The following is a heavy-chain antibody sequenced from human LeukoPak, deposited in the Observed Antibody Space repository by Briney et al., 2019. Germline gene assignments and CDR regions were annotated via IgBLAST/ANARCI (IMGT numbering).Heavy chain of an antibody. CDR2: ISGSGGST. CDR3: AKTAYDILTGYYSRYGYFQH. CDR1: GFTFSSYW. Sequence: GGSLRLSCAASGFTFSSYWMSWVRQAPGKGLEWVSAISGSGGSTYYADSVKGRFTISRDNSKNTLYLQMNSLRAEDTAVYYCAKTAYDILTGYYSRYGYFQHWGQGTLVTVSS. J-gene: IGHJ1*01. D-gene: IGHD3-9*01. V-gene: IGHV3-23*01.